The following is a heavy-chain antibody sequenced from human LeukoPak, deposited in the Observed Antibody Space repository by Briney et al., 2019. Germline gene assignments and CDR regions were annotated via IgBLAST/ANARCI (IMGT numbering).Heavy chain of an antibody. CDR2: IYYSGST. J-gene: IGHJ3*02. CDR3: ARVGIVGGAFDI. D-gene: IGHD3-22*01. V-gene: IGHV4-59*12. Sequence: SETLSLTCTVSGGSISSYYWSWVRQPPGKGLEWIGYIYYSGSTNYNPSLKSRVTMSVDTSKNQFSLKLSSVTAADTAVYYCARVGIVGGAFDIWGQGTMVTVSS. CDR1: GGSISSYY.